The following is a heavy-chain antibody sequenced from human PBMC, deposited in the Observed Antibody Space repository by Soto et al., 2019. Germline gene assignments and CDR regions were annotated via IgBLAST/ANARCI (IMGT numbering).Heavy chain of an antibody. CDR2: ISGSGGST. CDR1: GFTFSSYA. CDR3: AKDHHSGSYVSPLDY. J-gene: IGHJ4*02. D-gene: IGHD1-26*01. V-gene: IGHV3-23*01. Sequence: GGSLRLSCAASGFTFSSYAMSWVRQAPGKGLEWVSAISGSGGSTYYADSVKGRFTISRDNSKNTLYLQMNSLRAEDTAVYYCAKDHHSGSYVSPLDYWGQGTLVTVSS.